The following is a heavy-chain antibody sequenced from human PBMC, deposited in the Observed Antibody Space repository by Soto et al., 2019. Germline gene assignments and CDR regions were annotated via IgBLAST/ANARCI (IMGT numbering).Heavy chain of an antibody. CDR1: GGTFSSYA. CDR3: ARDSSGYSLGAFDI. J-gene: IGHJ3*02. CDR2: IIPIFGTA. D-gene: IGHD3-22*01. Sequence: QVQLVQSGAEVKKPGSSVKVSCKASGGTFSSYAISWVGQAPGQGLEWMGGIIPIFGTANYAQKFQGRVTITADESTSTAYMELSSLRSEDTAVYYCARDSSGYSLGAFDIWGQGTMVTVSS. V-gene: IGHV1-69*12.